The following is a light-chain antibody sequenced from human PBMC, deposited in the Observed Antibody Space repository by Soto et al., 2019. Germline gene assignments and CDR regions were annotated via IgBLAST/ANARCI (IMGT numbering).Light chain of an antibody. CDR1: QSVSGSY. V-gene: IGKV3-20*01. J-gene: IGKJ2*01. CDR2: GAS. CDR3: QQYGNSPPYA. Sequence: EIVLTQSPGTLSLSPGERATLACRASQSVSGSYLAWYQQKPGQAPRLLIYGASSRATGIPDRFSGSGSGTDFTLTISRLEPEDFSVYYCQQYGNSPPYAFGQGTKLEIK.